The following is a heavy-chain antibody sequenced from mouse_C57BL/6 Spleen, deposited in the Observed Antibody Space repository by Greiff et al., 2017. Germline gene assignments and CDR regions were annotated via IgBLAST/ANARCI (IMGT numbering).Heavy chain of an antibody. V-gene: IGHV5-9-1*02. Sequence: EVQVVESGEGLVKPGGSLKLSCAASGFTFSSYAMSWVRQTPEKRLEWVAYISSGGDYIYYADTVKGRFTISRDNARNTLYLQMSSLKSEDTAMYYCTRSLDYYYAMDYWGQGTSVTVSS. CDR2: ISSGGDYI. D-gene: IGHD2-13*01. CDR3: TRSLDYYYAMDY. J-gene: IGHJ4*01. CDR1: GFTFSSYA.